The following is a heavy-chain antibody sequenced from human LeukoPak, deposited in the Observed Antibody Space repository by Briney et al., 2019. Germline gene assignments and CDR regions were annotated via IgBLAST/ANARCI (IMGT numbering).Heavy chain of an antibody. V-gene: IGHV3-21*01. D-gene: IGHD5-24*01. CDR1: GFTLSSYS. CDR3: ARDNERWLQLGAFDI. J-gene: IGHJ3*02. CDR2: ISSSSSYI. Sequence: GGSLRLSCAASGFTLSSYSMNWVRQAPGKGLEWVSSISSSSSYIYYADSVKGRFTISRDNAKNSLYLQMNSLRAEDTAVYYCARDNERWLQLGAFDIWGQGTMVTVSS.